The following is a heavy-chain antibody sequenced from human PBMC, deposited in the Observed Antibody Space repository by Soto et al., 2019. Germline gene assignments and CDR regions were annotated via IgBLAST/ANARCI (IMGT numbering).Heavy chain of an antibody. CDR3: ARGRSSGYYSWGYYYYGMDV. Sequence: ASETLSLTCTVSGGSISSGDYYWSWIRQPPGKGLEWIGYIYYSGSTYYNPSLKSRVTISVDTSKNQFSLKLSSVTAADTAVYYCARGRSSGYYSWGYYYYGMDVWGQGTTVTVSS. V-gene: IGHV4-30-4*01. J-gene: IGHJ6*02. CDR2: IYYSGST. CDR1: GGSISSGDYY. D-gene: IGHD3-22*01.